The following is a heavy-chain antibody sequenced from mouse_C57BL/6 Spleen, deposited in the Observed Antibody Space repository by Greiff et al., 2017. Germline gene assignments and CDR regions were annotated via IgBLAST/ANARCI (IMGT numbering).Heavy chain of an antibody. D-gene: IGHD4-1*01. CDR2: ISDGGSYT. CDR3: ARDGAGTRYFDV. J-gene: IGHJ1*03. V-gene: IGHV5-4*01. CDR1: GFTFSSYA. Sequence: EVKVVESGGGLVKPGGSLKLSCAASGFTFSSYAMSWVRQTPEKRLEWVATISDGGSYTYYPDNVKGRFTISRDNAKNNLYLQMSHLKSEDTAMYYCARDGAGTRYFDVWGTGTTVTVSS.